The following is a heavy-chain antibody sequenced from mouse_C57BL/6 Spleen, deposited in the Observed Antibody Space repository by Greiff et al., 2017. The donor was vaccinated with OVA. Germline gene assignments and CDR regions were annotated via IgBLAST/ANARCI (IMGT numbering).Heavy chain of an antibody. CDR1: GYTFTDYY. J-gene: IGHJ3*01. CDR3: ARGKNRN. V-gene: IGHV1-26*01. CDR2: INPNNGGT. Sequence: VQLQQSGPELVKPGASVKISCKASGYTFTDYYMNWVKQSHGKSLEWIGDINPNNGGTSYNQKFKGKATLTVDKSSSTAYMELRSLTSEDSAVYYCARGKNRNWGQGTLVTVSA.